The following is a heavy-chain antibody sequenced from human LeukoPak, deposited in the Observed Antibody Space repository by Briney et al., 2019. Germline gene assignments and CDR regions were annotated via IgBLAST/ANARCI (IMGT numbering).Heavy chain of an antibody. D-gene: IGHD3-22*01. J-gene: IGHJ6*02. CDR3: ARDQAENDSSGNYYNYGMDV. V-gene: IGHV1-3*01. CDR2: INGNGDT. Sequence: ASVKVSCKASGYTFSTYAIDWVRQAPGERLEWMGWINGNGDTKYSQKFQGRVTITRDTSASTVYMELTSLRSADTAVYYCARDQAENDSSGNYYNYGMDVWGQGTTVIVSS. CDR1: GYTFSTYA.